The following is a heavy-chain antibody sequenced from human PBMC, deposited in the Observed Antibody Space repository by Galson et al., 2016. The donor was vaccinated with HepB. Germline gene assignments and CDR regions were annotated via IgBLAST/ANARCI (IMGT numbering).Heavy chain of an antibody. Sequence: SLRLSCAGSGFMFETYWMSWVRRAPGKGLEWVANIKQDGSDKFYADSLRGRFTVSRDNAQNSVFLQMNSLRAEGTAGYYCARGRATSGRGLVGYYFDWWGQGTRVAVSS. CDR3: ARGRATSGRGLVGYYFDW. D-gene: IGHD5-24*01. J-gene: IGHJ4*02. CDR1: GFMFETYW. V-gene: IGHV3-7*01. CDR2: IKQDGSDK.